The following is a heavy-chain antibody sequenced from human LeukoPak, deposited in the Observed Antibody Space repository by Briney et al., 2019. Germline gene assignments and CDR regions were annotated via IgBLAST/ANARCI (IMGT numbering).Heavy chain of an antibody. CDR3: AKSGYNRFDY. J-gene: IGHJ4*02. CDR1: GFNFYNFW. CDR2: ISGSGSGGST. Sequence: PGGSLRLSCAASGFNFYNFWMTWVRQAPGKGLEWVSSISGSGSGGSTYYADSVKGRFTISRDNSKNTLYLQMNSLRAEDTAVYYCAKSGYNRFDYWGQGTLVTVSS. V-gene: IGHV3-23*01. D-gene: IGHD5-24*01.